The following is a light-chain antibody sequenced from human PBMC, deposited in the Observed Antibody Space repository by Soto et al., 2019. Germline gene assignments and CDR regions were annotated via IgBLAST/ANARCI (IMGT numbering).Light chain of an antibody. J-gene: IGLJ2*01. CDR2: GNS. CDR1: SSNIGAGYD. Sequence: QTVVTQPPSVSGAPGQRVPISCTGSSSNIGAGYDVHWYQQLPGTAHKLLIYGNSNRPSGVPDRFSGYKSGTSASLAITGLQDEDEADYYCQSYDSSLSGVVFGGGSKLTVL. V-gene: IGLV1-40*01. CDR3: QSYDSSLSGVV.